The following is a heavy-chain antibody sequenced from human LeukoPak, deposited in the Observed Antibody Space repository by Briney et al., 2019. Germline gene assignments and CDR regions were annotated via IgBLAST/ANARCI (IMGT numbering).Heavy chain of an antibody. CDR2: IKQDGSEK. Sequence: GGSLRLSCAASGFTFSSYWMSWVRQAPGKGLEWVANIKQDGSEKNYVDSVKGRFTISRDNAKNSLYLQMNSLRAEDTAVYYCAELGITMIGGVWGKGTTVTISS. D-gene: IGHD3-10*02. V-gene: IGHV3-7*01. CDR1: GFTFSSYW. CDR3: AELGITMIGGV. J-gene: IGHJ6*04.